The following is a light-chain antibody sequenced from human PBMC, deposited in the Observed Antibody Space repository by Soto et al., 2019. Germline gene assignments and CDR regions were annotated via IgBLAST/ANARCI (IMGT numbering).Light chain of an antibody. J-gene: IGKJ4*01. CDR3: QQRYSTLT. V-gene: IGKV1-39*01. Sequence: EILMTQSPSSLSASVGDRVTITCRASQSISSYLNWYQQKPGKAPKLLIYAASSGTSGVPSRFSGSGSGTDFTPTISRLQHEDFATYYWQQRYSTLTVGGGTKVEIK. CDR1: QSISSY. CDR2: AAS.